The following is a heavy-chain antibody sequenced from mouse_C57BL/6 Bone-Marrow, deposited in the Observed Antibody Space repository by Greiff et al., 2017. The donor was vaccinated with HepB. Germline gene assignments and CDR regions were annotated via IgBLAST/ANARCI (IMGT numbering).Heavy chain of an antibody. J-gene: IGHJ3*01. CDR2: IRNKANGYTT. CDR3: ERYDHYSKGDWFAC. V-gene: IGHV7-3*01. D-gene: IGHD2-5*01. Sequence: EVKLMESGGGLVQPGGSLSLSCAASGFTFTDYYMSWVRQPPGKGLEWMGFIRNKANGYTTEDSASVKGRITIARDNAQSILYLQMNALRAEDSATYYGERYDHYSKGDWFACWGQGTLVTVSA. CDR1: GFTFTDYY.